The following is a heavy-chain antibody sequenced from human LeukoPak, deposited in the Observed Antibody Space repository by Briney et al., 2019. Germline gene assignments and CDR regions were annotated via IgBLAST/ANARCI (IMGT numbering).Heavy chain of an antibody. V-gene: IGHV4-59*01. J-gene: IGHJ5*02. D-gene: IGHD3-22*01. CDR3: ARDYWGYYDSSGSNWFDP. Sequence: SETLSLTCTVSGGSISSYYWSWIRQPPGKGLEWIGYIYYSGSTNYNPSLKSRVTISVDTSKNQFSLKLSSVTAADTAVYYCARDYWGYYDSSGSNWFDPWGQGTLVTVSS. CDR1: GGSISSYY. CDR2: IYYSGST.